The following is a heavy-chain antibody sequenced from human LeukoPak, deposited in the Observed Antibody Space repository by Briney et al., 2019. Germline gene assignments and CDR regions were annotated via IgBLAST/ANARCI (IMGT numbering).Heavy chain of an antibody. J-gene: IGHJ4*02. CDR3: AKARGSYGGSLEY. Sequence: PGESLRLSCAASGFTFSSYGMHWVRQAPGKGLELVAVIWFDGHNKYYADSVKGRFTISRDNSMDTLYLQMNSLRAEDTAVYYCAKARGSYGGSLEYWGQGSQVTVSS. CDR1: GFTFSSYG. D-gene: IGHD1-26*01. CDR2: IWFDGHNK. V-gene: IGHV3-33*06.